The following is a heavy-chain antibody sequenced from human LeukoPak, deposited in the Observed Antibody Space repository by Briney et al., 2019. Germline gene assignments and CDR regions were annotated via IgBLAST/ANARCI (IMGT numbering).Heavy chain of an antibody. CDR3: ARVVVTMIVVVRGGGYFDY. CDR2: IYSGGST. CDR1: GFTVSSNY. J-gene: IGHJ4*02. Sequence: GGSLRLSCAASGFTVSSNYMSWVRQATGKELDWVSVIYSGGSTYYADSVKGRFTISRDNSKNTLYLQMNSLRAEDTAVYYCARVVVTMIVVVRGGGYFDYWGQGTLVTVSS. D-gene: IGHD3-22*01. V-gene: IGHV3-66*01.